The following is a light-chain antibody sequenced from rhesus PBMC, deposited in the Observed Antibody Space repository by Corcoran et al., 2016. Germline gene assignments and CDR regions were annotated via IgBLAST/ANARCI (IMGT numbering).Light chain of an antibody. CDR2: DVS. CDR1: SSDIGGYNG. Sequence: QSALTQPPSVSKSLGQSVTISCTGTSSDIGGYNGVSWYHQHPGTAPRVLIYDVSKRPSGVADRFSGSKSANTASLTISGLQAEDEAEYYCCSYRSGSTFIFGGGTRLTVL. CDR3: CSYRSGSTFI. V-gene: IGLV2-38*01. J-gene: IGLJ1*01.